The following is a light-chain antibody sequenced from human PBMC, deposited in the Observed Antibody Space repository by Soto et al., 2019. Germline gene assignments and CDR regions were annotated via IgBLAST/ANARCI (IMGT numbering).Light chain of an antibody. CDR3: PQYGSSPPIT. CDR2: GAS. Sequence: EIVLTQSPGTLSLSPGERATLSCRASQSASSSYLAWYQQKPGQAPRLLIYGASSRATGIPDRFSGSGSGTAFTLTISRLEPEDFAVYYCPQYGSSPPITFGQGTRLEIK. V-gene: IGKV3-20*01. CDR1: QSASSSY. J-gene: IGKJ5*01.